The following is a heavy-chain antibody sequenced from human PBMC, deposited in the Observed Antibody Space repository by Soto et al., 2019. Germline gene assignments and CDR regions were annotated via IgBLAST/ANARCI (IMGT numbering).Heavy chain of an antibody. CDR1: GFTFSSYA. D-gene: IGHD3-3*01. V-gene: IGHV3-23*01. CDR2: ISGGGDST. J-gene: IGHJ3*02. Sequence: LRLSCVASGFTFSSYAMNWVRRAPGKGLEWVSAISGGGDSTFYADSVKGRFTISRDNAKNTLYLQIDSLRAEDTAIFYCAKESQLTIFGVALGSFDIWGQGTMVTVSS. CDR3: AKESQLTIFGVALGSFDI.